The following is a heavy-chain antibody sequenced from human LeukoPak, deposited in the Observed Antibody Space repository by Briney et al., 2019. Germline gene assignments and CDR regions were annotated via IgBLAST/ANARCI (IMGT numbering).Heavy chain of an antibody. D-gene: IGHD5-12*01. Sequence: GGSLRLSCAASGFTFSSYGMLWVRQAPGKGLEWVAVISYDGSNKYYADSVKGRFTISRDNSKNTLYLQMNSLRAEDTAVYYCAKVRYSGYDAPSYYFDYWGQGTLVTVSS. J-gene: IGHJ4*02. CDR1: GFTFSSYG. CDR2: ISYDGSNK. V-gene: IGHV3-30*18. CDR3: AKVRYSGYDAPSYYFDY.